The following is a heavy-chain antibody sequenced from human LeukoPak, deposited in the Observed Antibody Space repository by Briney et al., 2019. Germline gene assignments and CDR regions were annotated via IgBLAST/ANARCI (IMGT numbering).Heavy chain of an antibody. J-gene: IGHJ6*03. CDR1: GGSISSGSYY. Sequence: SETLSLTCTVSGGSISSGSYYWSWIRQPAGKGLEWIGRIYTSGSTNYNPSLKSRVTISVDTSKNQFSLKLSSVTAAGTAVYYCARSGYSGYDYYYYYYMDVWGKGTTVTISS. V-gene: IGHV4-61*02. CDR2: IYTSGST. CDR3: ARSGYSGYDYYYYYYMDV. D-gene: IGHD5-12*01.